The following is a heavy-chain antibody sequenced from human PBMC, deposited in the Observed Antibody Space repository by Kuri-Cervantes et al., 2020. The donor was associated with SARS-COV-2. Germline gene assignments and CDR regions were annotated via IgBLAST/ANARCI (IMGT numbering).Heavy chain of an antibody. V-gene: IGHV3-21*01. J-gene: IGHJ5*02. D-gene: IGHD3-3*01. CDR2: ISSSSSYI. CDR3: ASLSNLEWLPP. CDR1: GFTFSSYS. Sequence: GGSLRLSCAASGFTFSSYSMNWVRQAPGKGLEWVSSISSSSSYIYYADSVKGRFTISRDNAKNSLYLQMNSLRAEDMAVYYCASLSNLEWLPPWGQGTLVTVSS.